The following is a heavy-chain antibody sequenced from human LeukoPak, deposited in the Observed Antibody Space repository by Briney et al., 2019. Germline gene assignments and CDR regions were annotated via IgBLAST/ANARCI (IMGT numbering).Heavy chain of an antibody. D-gene: IGHD3-10*02. CDR2: ISGSGGST. CDR1: GFTFSDYY. CDR3: AELGITMIGGV. Sequence: GGSLRLSCAASGFTFSDYYMSWVRQAPGKGLEWVSAISGSGGSTYYADSVKGRFTISRDNAKNSLYLQMNSLRAEDTAVYYCAELGITMIGGVWGKGTTVTISS. J-gene: IGHJ6*04. V-gene: IGHV3-11*04.